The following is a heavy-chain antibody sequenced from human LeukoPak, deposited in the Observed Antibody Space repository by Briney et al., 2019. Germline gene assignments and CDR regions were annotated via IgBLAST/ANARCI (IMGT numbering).Heavy chain of an antibody. Sequence: TSETLSLTCAVYGGSFSGYYWSWIRQPPGKGLEWIGEISHSGSTNYNPSLKSRVTISVDTSKNQFSLKLSSVTAADTAVYYCARARNYDYVWGSYRLNWFDPWGQGTLVTVSP. CDR3: ARARNYDYVWGSYRLNWFDP. CDR2: ISHSGST. D-gene: IGHD3-16*02. J-gene: IGHJ5*02. V-gene: IGHV4-34*01. CDR1: GGSFSGYY.